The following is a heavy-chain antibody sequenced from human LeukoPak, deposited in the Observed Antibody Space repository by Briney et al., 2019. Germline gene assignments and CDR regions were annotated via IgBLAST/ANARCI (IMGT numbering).Heavy chain of an antibody. V-gene: IGHV1-69*04. Sequence: SVKVSCKASGGTFSSYAISWVRQAPGQGLEWMGRIIPILGIANYAQKFQGRVTITADKSTSTAYMELSSLRSEDTAVYYCARGDGSGSYFRVYWGQGTLVTVSS. CDR2: IIPILGIA. CDR1: GGTFSSYA. CDR3: ARGDGSGSYFRVY. J-gene: IGHJ4*02. D-gene: IGHD3-10*01.